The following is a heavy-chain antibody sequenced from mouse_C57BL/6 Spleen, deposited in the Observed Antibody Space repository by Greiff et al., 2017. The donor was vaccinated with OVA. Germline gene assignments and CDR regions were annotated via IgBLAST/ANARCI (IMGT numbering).Heavy chain of an antibody. CDR2: IDPSDSYT. J-gene: IGHJ4*01. Sequence: VQLQQPGAELVRPGTSVKLSCKASGYTFTSYWMHWVKQRPGQGLEWIGVIDPSDSYTNYNQKFKGKATLTVDTSSSTAYMQLSSLTSEDSAVYYCARWLLGAMDYWGQGTSVTVSS. CDR1: GYTFTSYW. D-gene: IGHD2-3*01. CDR3: ARWLLGAMDY. V-gene: IGHV1-59*01.